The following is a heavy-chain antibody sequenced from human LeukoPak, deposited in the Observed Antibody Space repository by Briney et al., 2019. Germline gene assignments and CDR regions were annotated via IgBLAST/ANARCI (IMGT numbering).Heavy chain of an antibody. Sequence: GGSLRLSCAASGLTFSSYWMSWVRQAPGKGLEWVANIKQDGSEKYYVDSVKGRFTISRDNAKNSLYLQMNSLRAEDTALYYCARAPPDGGNSGPFDYWGQGTLVTVSS. J-gene: IGHJ4*02. CDR2: IKQDGSEK. V-gene: IGHV3-7*03. CDR1: GLTFSSYW. D-gene: IGHD4-23*01. CDR3: ARAPPDGGNSGPFDY.